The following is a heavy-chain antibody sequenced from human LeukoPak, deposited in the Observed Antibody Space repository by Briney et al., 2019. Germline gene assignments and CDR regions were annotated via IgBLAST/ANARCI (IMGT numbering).Heavy chain of an antibody. V-gene: IGHV3-7*01. CDR2: IKQDGSQR. CDR1: GFTFSDYW. Sequence: GGSLRLSCTASGFTFSDYWMTWVRQAPGKGPEWVANIKQDGSQRYYVDSVRGRFTISRDNTKNSLFLQMNGLRAEDTAVYYCARRGGSSSRRSPIDYWGQGTLVTVSS. J-gene: IGHJ4*02. D-gene: IGHD6-6*01. CDR3: ARRGGSSSRRSPIDY.